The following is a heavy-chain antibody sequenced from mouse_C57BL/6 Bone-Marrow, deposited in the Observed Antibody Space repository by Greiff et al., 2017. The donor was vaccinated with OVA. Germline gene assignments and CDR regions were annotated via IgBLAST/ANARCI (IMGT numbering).Heavy chain of an antibody. D-gene: IGHD1-1*01. J-gene: IGHJ3*01. CDR3: ASLYYYGSSDEGFAY. CDR2: ILPGSGST. CDR1: GYTFTGYW. V-gene: IGHV1-9*01. Sequence: QVQLQQSGAELMKPGASVKLSCKATGYTFTGYWIAWVKQRPGHGLEWIGEILPGSGSTNYNEKFKGKAPFTADPSSNTAYMQLSSLTTEEAAIYYCASLYYYGSSDEGFAYWGQGTLVTVSA.